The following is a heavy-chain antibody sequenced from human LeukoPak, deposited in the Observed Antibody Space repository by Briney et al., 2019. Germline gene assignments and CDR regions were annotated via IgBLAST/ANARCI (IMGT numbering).Heavy chain of an antibody. CDR2: IDPNSGGT. J-gene: IGHJ6*03. Sequence: GASVKVSCKASGYTFTGYYMHWVRQARGQGLEWMGWIDPNSGGTNYAQKFQGRVTMTRDTSISTAYMELSRLRSDDTAVYYCARERRFLERVFASLYYYMDVWGKRTTVTVSS. V-gene: IGHV1-2*02. CDR1: GYTFTGYY. D-gene: IGHD3-3*01. CDR3: ARERRFLERVFASLYYYMDV.